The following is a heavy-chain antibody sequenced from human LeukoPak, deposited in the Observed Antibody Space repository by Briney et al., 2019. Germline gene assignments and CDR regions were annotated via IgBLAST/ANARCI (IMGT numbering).Heavy chain of an antibody. Sequence: GGSLRLSCAASGFTFSSYAMHWVRQAPGKGLEWVAVISYDGSNKYYADSVKGRFTISRDNSKNTLYLQMNSLRAEDTAVYYCARERDSGYLHYYYYYMDVWGKGTTVTVSS. J-gene: IGHJ6*03. CDR1: GFTFSSYA. D-gene: IGHD5-12*01. CDR2: ISYDGSNK. CDR3: ARERDSGYLHYYYYYMDV. V-gene: IGHV3-30*04.